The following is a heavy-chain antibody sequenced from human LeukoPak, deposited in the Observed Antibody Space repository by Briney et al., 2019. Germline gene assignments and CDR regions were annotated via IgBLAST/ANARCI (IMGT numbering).Heavy chain of an antibody. J-gene: IGHJ1*01. CDR3: ARDSSEFRSLIPH. Sequence: GASVKVSCKASGGTFSSNAISWVRQAPGQGLEWMGGIIPIFGTANYAQKFQGRVTITADESTSTAYMELSSLRSEDTAVYYCARDSSEFRSLIPHWGQGTLVTVSS. CDR2: IIPIFGTA. CDR1: GGTFSSNA. V-gene: IGHV1-69*13. D-gene: IGHD2-21*01.